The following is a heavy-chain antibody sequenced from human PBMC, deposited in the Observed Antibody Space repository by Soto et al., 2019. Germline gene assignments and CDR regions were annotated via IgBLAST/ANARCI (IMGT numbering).Heavy chain of an antibody. D-gene: IGHD3-10*01. CDR3: ARSYGSGKSSSDYYYYMDV. J-gene: IGHJ6*03. V-gene: IGHV4-59*08. Sequence: PSETLSLTCTVSGGSISSYYWSWIRQPPGKGLEWIGYIYYSGSTNYNPSLKSRVTISVDTSKNQFSLKLSSVTAADTAVYYCARSYGSGKSSSDYYYYMDVWGKGTTVTVSS. CDR1: GGSISSYY. CDR2: IYYSGST.